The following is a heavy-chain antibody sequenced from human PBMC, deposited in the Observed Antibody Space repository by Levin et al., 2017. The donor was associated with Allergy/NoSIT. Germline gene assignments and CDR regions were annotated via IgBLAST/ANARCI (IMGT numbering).Heavy chain of an antibody. CDR3: AKEGESYSSSFLDS. J-gene: IGHJ4*02. V-gene: IGHV3-30*18. D-gene: IGHD6-6*01. CDR1: GFTFSTYG. CDR2: ISYDGSLK. Sequence: PGESLKISCEASGFTFSTYGMKWVRQAPGKGLEWVAVISYDGSLKFYLDSVQGRFSISRDDSKNTVYLQMNSLRPEDTAVYYCAKEGESYSSSFLDSWGQGTLVTVSS.